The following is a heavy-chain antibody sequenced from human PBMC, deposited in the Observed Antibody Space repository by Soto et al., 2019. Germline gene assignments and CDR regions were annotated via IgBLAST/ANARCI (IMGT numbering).Heavy chain of an antibody. Sequence: ASVKVSCKVSGYTLTELSMHWVRQAPGKGLEWMGGFDPEDGETIYAQKCQGRVTMTEDTSTDTAYMELSSLRSEDTAVYYCATEVATTDSFDYWGQGTLVTVSS. D-gene: IGHD5-12*01. CDR3: ATEVATTDSFDY. J-gene: IGHJ4*02. CDR1: GYTLTELS. CDR2: FDPEDGET. V-gene: IGHV1-24*01.